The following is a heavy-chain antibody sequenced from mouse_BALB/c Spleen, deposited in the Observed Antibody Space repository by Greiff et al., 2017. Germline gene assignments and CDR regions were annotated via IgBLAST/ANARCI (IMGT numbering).Heavy chain of an antibody. D-gene: IGHD1-2*01. V-gene: IGHV1-18*01. CDR2: INPNNGGT. CDR1: GYTFTDYN. J-gene: IGHJ4*01. CDR3: ARRTTAPFMDY. Sequence: EVQLQQSGPELVKPGASVKIPCKASGYTFTDYNMDWVKQSHGKSLEWIGDINPNNGGTIYNQKFKGKATLTVDKSSSTAYMELRSLTSEDTAVYYCARRTTAPFMDYWGQGTSVTVSS.